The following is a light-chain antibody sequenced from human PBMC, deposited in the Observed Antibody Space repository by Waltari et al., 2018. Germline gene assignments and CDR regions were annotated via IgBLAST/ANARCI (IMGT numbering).Light chain of an antibody. J-gene: IGKJ2*01. CDR1: QTVFYSSTNKNY. Sequence: DIVMTQSSDSLAVSPGEGATVNCKSTQTVFYSSTNKNYLAWYQQKPGQPPKLLLYWASTRESGVPDRFSGSGSETDFTLTISSLQAEDVAVYYCQQYYSTPPTFGQGTKLEI. V-gene: IGKV4-1*01. CDR3: QQYYSTPPT. CDR2: WAS.